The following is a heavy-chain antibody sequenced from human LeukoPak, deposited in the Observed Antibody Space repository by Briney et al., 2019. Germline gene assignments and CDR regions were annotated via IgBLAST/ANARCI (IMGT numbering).Heavy chain of an antibody. CDR2: INHSGST. J-gene: IGHJ4*02. V-gene: IGHV4-34*01. D-gene: IGHD6-13*01. CDR1: GGSFSGYY. CDR3: ARLWRIAAAGTRYFDY. Sequence: SETLSLTCAVYGGSFSGYYWSWIRQPPGKGLEWIGEINHSGSTNYNPSLKSRVTISVDTSKNQFSLKLSSVTAADTAVYYCARLWRIAAAGTRYFDYWGQGTLVTVSS.